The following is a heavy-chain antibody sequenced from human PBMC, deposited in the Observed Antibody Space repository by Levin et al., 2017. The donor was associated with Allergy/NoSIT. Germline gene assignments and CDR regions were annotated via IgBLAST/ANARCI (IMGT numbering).Heavy chain of an antibody. V-gene: IGHV3-30*03. J-gene: IGHJ4*02. CDR3: AREGGTTGYYDGTDY. D-gene: IGHD3-22*01. CDR1: GFDFSNFS. CDR2: ISANGENR. Sequence: RPGGSLRLSCEASGFDFSNFSMHWVRQPPGKGLEWVATISANGENRFHLDSVRGRFDISRDNFRRTLSLQMKDLRPDDTATYYCAREGGTTGYYDGTDYWGQGTLVTVSP.